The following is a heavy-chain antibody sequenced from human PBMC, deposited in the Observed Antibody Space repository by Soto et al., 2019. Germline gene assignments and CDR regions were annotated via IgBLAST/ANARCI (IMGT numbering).Heavy chain of an antibody. D-gene: IGHD2-8*01. V-gene: IGHV3-33*01. J-gene: IGHJ4*02. Sequence: QVHLVESGGGVVQPGTSLRLSCAASGFSFSIFGMHWVRQAPGKGLEWVAGIWCDGSNKYYADSVKGRFSISRDNSKNTLYLQMNSLRAEDTAVYYCARDDKDEYGADRGGFGCWGQGTLVTVSS. CDR1: GFSFSIFG. CDR3: ARDDKDEYGADRGGFGC. CDR2: IWCDGSNK.